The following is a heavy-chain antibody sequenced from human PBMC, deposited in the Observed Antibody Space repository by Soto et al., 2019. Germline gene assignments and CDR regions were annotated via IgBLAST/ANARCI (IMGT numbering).Heavy chain of an antibody. J-gene: IGHJ6*02. D-gene: IGHD3-3*01. Sequence: QVQLVQSGAEVKKPGSSVKVSCKASGGTFSSYAISWVRQAPGQGLEWMGGIIPIFGTANYAQKFQGRVKITADESTSTAYMELSSLRSEDTAVYYCARDHTGYDFWSGYYVDYYGMDVWGQGTTVTVSS. V-gene: IGHV1-69*01. CDR3: ARDHTGYDFWSGYYVDYYGMDV. CDR2: IIPIFGTA. CDR1: GGTFSSYA.